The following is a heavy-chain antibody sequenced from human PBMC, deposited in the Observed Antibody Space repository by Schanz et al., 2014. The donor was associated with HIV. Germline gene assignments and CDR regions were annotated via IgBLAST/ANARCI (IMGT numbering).Heavy chain of an antibody. Sequence: QVQLVQSGAEVKKPGSSVKVSCKASGGTFSNYAISWVRQAPGQGLEWMGGIIPIFGTTNYAQKFQGRVTITADKSTRTAYMELSSLRFEDTAVYYCASHGEGITMIRGVTGIYYFDFWGQGTLVTVSS. CDR2: IIPIFGTT. CDR3: ASHGEGITMIRGVTGIYYFDF. D-gene: IGHD3-10*01. CDR1: GGTFSNYA. V-gene: IGHV1-69*06. J-gene: IGHJ4*02.